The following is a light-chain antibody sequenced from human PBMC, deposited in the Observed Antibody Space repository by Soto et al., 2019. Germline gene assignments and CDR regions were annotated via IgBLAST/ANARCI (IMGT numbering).Light chain of an antibody. Sequence: DIELTQSPATLSLSPGERAALSCRASQSVSSSLLAWYQQTPGQAPRLLIDGASNIDTGIPDRFSGSGSGTDFTLTISRLEPEDFAVYYCQQYDNSPLTFGGGTKVEIK. J-gene: IGKJ4*01. CDR2: GAS. CDR3: QQYDNSPLT. V-gene: IGKV3-20*01. CDR1: QSVSSSL.